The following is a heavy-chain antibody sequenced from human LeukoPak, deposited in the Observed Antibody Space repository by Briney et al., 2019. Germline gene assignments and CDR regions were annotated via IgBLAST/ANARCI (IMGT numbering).Heavy chain of an antibody. CDR3: GELRYFGLGGGHYYFYAMDV. Sequence: GESLKISCEGSGYSFGTYWIGWVRQMPGKGLDWMGIIYPGDSDTRYSPSFQGQVTISADKSISTAYLQWTSLKASDTAMYYCGELRYFGLGGGHYYFYAMDVWGQGTTVTVSS. D-gene: IGHD3-10*01. CDR2: IYPGDSDT. J-gene: IGHJ6*02. CDR1: GYSFGTYW. V-gene: IGHV5-51*01.